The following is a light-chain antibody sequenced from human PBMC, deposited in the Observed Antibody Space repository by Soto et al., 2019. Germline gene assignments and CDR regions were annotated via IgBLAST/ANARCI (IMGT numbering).Light chain of an antibody. V-gene: IGLV2-14*03. CDR1: SSDVGGYNY. Sequence: QSVLTQPASVSGSPGQSITISCTGTSSDVGGYNYVSWCQRHPGEAPKLIIYDVSNRPSGVSDRFSGSKSGNTASLTISGLQAEDEADYYCSSYTSSISYVFGTGTKVTVL. CDR3: SSYTSSISYV. CDR2: DVS. J-gene: IGLJ1*01.